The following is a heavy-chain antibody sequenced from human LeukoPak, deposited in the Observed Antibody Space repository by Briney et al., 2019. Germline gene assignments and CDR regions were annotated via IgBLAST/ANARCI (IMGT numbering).Heavy chain of an antibody. J-gene: IGHJ5*02. V-gene: IGHV4-59*13. CDR2: IYYSGST. Sequence: MTSETLSLTCTVSGGSISSDYWSWIRQPPGKGLEWIGYIYYSGSTNSNPSRKSRVTTSVDTSKNQFSLKLSSVTAADTAVYYCARAPSHYDSSGYYYPSWFDPWGQGTLVTVSS. CDR3: ARAPSHYDSSGYYYPSWFDP. CDR1: GGSISSDY. D-gene: IGHD3-22*01.